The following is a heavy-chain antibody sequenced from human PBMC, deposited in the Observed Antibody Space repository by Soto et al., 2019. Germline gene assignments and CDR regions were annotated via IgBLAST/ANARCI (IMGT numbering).Heavy chain of an antibody. CDR1: GFTFSSYA. CDR3: ARRSSGWYFDY. Sequence: EVQLLESGGGLVQPGGSLRLSCAASGFTFSSYAMSWVRQAPGKRLEWVSAISGSGGSTYYADSVKGRFTISRDNSKNTLYLQRNGLRAEDTAVYYCARRSSGWYFDYWGQGTLVTVSS. CDR2: ISGSGGST. D-gene: IGHD6-19*01. V-gene: IGHV3-23*01. J-gene: IGHJ4*02.